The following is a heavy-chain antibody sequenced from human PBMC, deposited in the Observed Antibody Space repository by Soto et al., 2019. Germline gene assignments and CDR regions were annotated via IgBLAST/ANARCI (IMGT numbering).Heavy chain of an antibody. CDR3: ARGEYSSSSAKYGMDV. J-gene: IGHJ6*02. D-gene: IGHD6-6*01. CDR2: IYYSGST. Sequence: PSETLSLTCTVSGGSISSYYWSWIRQPPGKGLEWIGYIYYSGSTNYNPSLKSRVTISVDTSKNQFSLKLSSVTAADTAVYYCARGEYSSSSAKYGMDVWGQGTTVTVSS. V-gene: IGHV4-59*12. CDR1: GGSISSYY.